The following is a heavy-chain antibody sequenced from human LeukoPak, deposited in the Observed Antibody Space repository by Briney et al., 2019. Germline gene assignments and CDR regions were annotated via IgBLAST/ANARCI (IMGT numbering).Heavy chain of an antibody. CDR2: INTNSGAT. J-gene: IGHJ4*02. CDR1: GFTLTDDY. CDR3: ARDGNSIMVEFDY. D-gene: IGHD2-8*01. Sequence: GASVKVSCKASGFTLTDDYMYWVRQAPGQGLEWMGWINTNSGATKYAQKFQGRVTMTRDTSISTLYMELSSLRLDDTAVYYCARDGNSIMVEFDYWGQGTLVTVSS. V-gene: IGHV1-2*02.